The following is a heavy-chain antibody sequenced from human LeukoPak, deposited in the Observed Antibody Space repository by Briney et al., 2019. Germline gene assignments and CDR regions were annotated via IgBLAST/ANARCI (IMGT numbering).Heavy chain of an antibody. CDR3: ARDRDWSFDY. CDR2: IRGTSSAM. D-gene: IGHD3-9*01. CDR1: GFSFSGYS. J-gene: IGHJ4*02. V-gene: IGHV3-48*04. Sequence: GGSLRLSCAASGFSFSGYSMNWVRLAPGKGLEWVAHIRGTSSAMNYAASVRGRFTISRDNAKNALFLEMSSLRAEDTAVYYCARDRDWSFDYWGQGTLVTVSS.